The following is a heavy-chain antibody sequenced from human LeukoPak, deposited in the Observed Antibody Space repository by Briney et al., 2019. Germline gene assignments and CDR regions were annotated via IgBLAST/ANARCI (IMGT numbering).Heavy chain of an antibody. Sequence: PGGSLRLSCAASGFPFSTYEMNWVRQAPGRGLEWVSYISSDSTIYYADSVKGRFTISRDNAKNSLYLQMNSLRAEDTAVHYCARLNSSGYYEFDYWGQGTLVTVSS. D-gene: IGHD3-22*01. CDR2: ISSDSTI. J-gene: IGHJ4*02. CDR3: ARLNSSGYYEFDY. CDR1: GFPFSTYE. V-gene: IGHV3-48*03.